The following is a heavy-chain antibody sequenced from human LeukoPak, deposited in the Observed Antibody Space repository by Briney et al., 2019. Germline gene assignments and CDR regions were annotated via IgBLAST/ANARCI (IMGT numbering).Heavy chain of an antibody. D-gene: IGHD5-24*01. V-gene: IGHV4-34*01. Sequence: SETLSLTCAVYGGSFSGYYWSWIRQPPGKGLEWIGEINHSGSTNYNPSLKSRVTISVDTSKNQFSLKLSSVTAADTAVYYCARDQIEMATIMDYYYGMDVWGQGTTVTVSS. CDR1: GGSFSGYY. J-gene: IGHJ6*02. CDR3: ARDQIEMATIMDYYYGMDV. CDR2: INHSGST.